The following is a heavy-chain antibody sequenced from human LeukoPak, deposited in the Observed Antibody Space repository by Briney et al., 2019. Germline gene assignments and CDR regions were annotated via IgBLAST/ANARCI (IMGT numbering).Heavy chain of an antibody. CDR2: INHSGST. J-gene: IGHJ4*02. CDR1: GGSFSGYY. V-gene: IGHV4-34*01. CDR3: ARGGRGYLRCYFDY. D-gene: IGHD3-10*01. Sequence: SETLSLTCAVYGGSFSGYYWSWIRQPPGKGLEWIGEINHSGSTNYNPSLKSRVTISVDTSKNQFSLKLSSVTAADTAVYYCARGGRGYLRCYFDYWGQGTLVTVSS.